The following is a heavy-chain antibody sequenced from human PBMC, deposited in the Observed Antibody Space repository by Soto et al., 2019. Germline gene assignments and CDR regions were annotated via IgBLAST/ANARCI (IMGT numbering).Heavy chain of an antibody. CDR1: GDSITSRSYF. Sequence: PSETPSLTCTVSGDSITSRSYFWGWIRQSPGKGLEWIATVYYSGSGSTHYNPSLQNRVTVSPDTSKNHFSLTLTSVTAADTAVYYCASRRTVTTIGAFDIWGQGTMVTVS. CDR3: ASRRTVTTIGAFDI. V-gene: IGHV4-39*02. D-gene: IGHD4-17*01. CDR2: VYYSGSGST. J-gene: IGHJ3*02.